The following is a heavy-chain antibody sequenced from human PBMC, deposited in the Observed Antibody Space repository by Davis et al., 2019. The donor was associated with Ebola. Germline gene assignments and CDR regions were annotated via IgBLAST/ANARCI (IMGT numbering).Heavy chain of an antibody. CDR1: GFTFSSYG. CDR2: ISYDGSNK. D-gene: IGHD3-3*01. V-gene: IGHV3-30*03. Sequence: GESLKISCAASGFTFSSYGMHWVRQAPGKGLEWVAVISYDGSNKYYADSVKGRFTISRDNSKNTLYLQMNSLRAEDTAVYYCARGRREGNDFHYVFSFDYWGQGTLVTVSS. CDR3: ARGRREGNDFHYVFSFDY. J-gene: IGHJ4*02.